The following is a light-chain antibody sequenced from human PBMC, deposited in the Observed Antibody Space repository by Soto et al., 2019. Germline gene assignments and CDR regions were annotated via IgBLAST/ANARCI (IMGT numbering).Light chain of an antibody. J-gene: IGLJ1*01. CDR2: EVS. V-gene: IGLV2-14*01. Sequence: QSALTQPPSASGYACQCVPISCTVTNKPFGVYKYVSWYQQHPGKAPNLMIDEVSNRPSGVSNRFSGCKSGNTASLTISGLQAEDEADYYCSSYTSSSTLEVFGTGTKVTV. CDR3: SSYTSSSTLEV. CDR1: NKPFGVYKY.